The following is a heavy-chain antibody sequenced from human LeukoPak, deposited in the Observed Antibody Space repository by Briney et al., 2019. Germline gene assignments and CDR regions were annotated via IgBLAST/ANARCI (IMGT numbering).Heavy chain of an antibody. Sequence: SVKVSCKASGGTFSSYAISWVRQAPGQGLEWMGGIIPIFGTANYAQKFQGRVTMTRSTSMSTAYMELSSLKSEDTAVYYCTRGPPNWGYDFWGQGTLVTVSS. CDR1: GGTFSSYA. D-gene: IGHD7-27*01. CDR2: IIPIFGTA. J-gene: IGHJ4*02. V-gene: IGHV1-69*05. CDR3: TRGPPNWGYDF.